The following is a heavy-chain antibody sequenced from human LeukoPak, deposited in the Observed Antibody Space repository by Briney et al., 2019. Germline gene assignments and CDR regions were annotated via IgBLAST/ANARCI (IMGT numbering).Heavy chain of an antibody. CDR2: IYYSGST. Sequence: SETLSLTCTVSGGSISSSSYYWGWIRQPPGKGLEWIGSIYYSGSTYYNPSLKSRVTISVDTSKNQFSLKLSSVTAADTAVYYCAIEYSGIAAYYYYYYMDVWGKGTTVTVSS. CDR3: AIEYSGIAAYYYYYYMDV. V-gene: IGHV4-39*07. D-gene: IGHD1-26*01. CDR1: GGSISSSSYY. J-gene: IGHJ6*03.